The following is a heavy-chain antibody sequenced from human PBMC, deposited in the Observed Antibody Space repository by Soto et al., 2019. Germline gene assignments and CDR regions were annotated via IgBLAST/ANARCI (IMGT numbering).Heavy chain of an antibody. D-gene: IGHD4-4*01. Sequence: CLRLSCATSGFSFSNYAMSWVRQAPGKGLEWVAAITSVGYTYYVDSLKGRFTISRDNSKNTLYLQMNSLRAEDTAVYYCAKDLIDYSNSYFDYWGQGTLVTVSS. CDR2: ITSVGYT. CDR3: AKDLIDYSNSYFDY. J-gene: IGHJ4*02. CDR1: GFSFSNYA. V-gene: IGHV3-23*01.